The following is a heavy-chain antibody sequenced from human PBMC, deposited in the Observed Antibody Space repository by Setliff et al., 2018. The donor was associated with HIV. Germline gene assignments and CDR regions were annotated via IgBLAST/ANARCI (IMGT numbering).Heavy chain of an antibody. V-gene: IGHV1-3*01. CDR3: ARDIGGWSETETEYFQH. CDR2: INAGSGKT. D-gene: IGHD6-19*01. Sequence: ASVKVSCKASGYTFTYYAIHWVRQAPGQRLEWMGWINAGSGKTKYSQKFQGRVTITRDTSARTVYMDLVSLISEDTAVYYCARDIGGWSETETEYFQHWGQGTLVTVSS. J-gene: IGHJ1*01. CDR1: GYTFTYYA.